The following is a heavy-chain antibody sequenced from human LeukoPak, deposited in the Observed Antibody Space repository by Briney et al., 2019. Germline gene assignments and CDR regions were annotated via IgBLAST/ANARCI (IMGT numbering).Heavy chain of an antibody. CDR1: GFTFSGYA. CDR2: IRGSGDST. D-gene: IGHD3-10*01. J-gene: IGHJ4*02. V-gene: IGHV3-23*01. Sequence: GGSLRLSCAASGFTFSGYAMNWVRQAPGKGLEWVSAIRGSGDSTYYADSVKGRFTISRDNSKNTLYLQMNSLRADDTAVYYCAKVRSWGQGTLVTVSS. CDR3: AKVRS.